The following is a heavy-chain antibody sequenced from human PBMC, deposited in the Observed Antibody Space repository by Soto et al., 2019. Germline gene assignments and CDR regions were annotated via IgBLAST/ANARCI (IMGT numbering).Heavy chain of an antibody. D-gene: IGHD3-22*01. CDR2: IYHSGST. J-gene: IGHJ5*02. V-gene: IGHV4-30-2*01. Sequence: QLQLQESGSGLVKPSQTLSLTCAVSGGSISSGGYSWSWIRQPPGKGLEWIGYIYHSGSTYYNPSLTSRVTIAVDRSKNQFSLKLSSVTAADTAVYYCARVGSSSGSNWFDPWGQGTLVTVSS. CDR3: ARVGSSSGSNWFDP. CDR1: GGSISSGGYS.